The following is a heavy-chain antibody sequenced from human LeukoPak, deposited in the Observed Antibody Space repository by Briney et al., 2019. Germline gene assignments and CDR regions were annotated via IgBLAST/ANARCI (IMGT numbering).Heavy chain of an antibody. D-gene: IGHD3-16*01. Sequence: GSSVKVSCKSSGYTFTSYDINWVRQATGQGREWMGWMNPNSGNTGYAQKFQGRVTMTRNTSISTAYMELSSLRSEDTAVYYCARGRLWRFDPWGQGTLVTVSS. CDR1: GYTFTSYD. CDR2: MNPNSGNT. J-gene: IGHJ5*02. CDR3: ARGRLWRFDP. V-gene: IGHV1-8*01.